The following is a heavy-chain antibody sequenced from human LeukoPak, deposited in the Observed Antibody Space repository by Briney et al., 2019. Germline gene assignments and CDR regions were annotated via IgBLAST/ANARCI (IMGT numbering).Heavy chain of an antibody. V-gene: IGHV3-64D*06. CDR1: RFTFSNFN. J-gene: IGHJ4*02. CDR3: VSGWYGLGWDY. Sequence: GGSLRLSCSASRFTFSNFNMHWVRQAPGKGLQFVSGSTSDGGSIDYEDYVRGRFTISRDNSKNTLYLRMTGLRVEDTALYYCVSGWYGLGWDYWGPGTLVTVSS. CDR2: STSDGGSI. D-gene: IGHD3-10*01.